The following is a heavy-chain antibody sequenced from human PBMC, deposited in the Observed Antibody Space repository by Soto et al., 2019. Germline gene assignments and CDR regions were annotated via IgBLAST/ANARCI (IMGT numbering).Heavy chain of an antibody. CDR2: IYYSGST. CDR1: GGSISSGGYY. J-gene: IGHJ6*02. CDR3: ARDXYPYYYGSGKIYYYGMDV. Sequence: SETLSLTCTVSGGSISSGGYYWSWIRQHPGKGLEWIGYIYYSGSTYYNPSLKSRVTISVDTSKNQFSLKLSSVTAADTAVYYCARDXYPYYYGSGKIYYYGMDVWGQGTTVTVSS. V-gene: IGHV4-31*03. D-gene: IGHD3-10*01.